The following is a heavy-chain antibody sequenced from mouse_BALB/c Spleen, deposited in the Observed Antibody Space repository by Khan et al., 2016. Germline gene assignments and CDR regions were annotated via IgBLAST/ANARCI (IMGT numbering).Heavy chain of an antibody. Sequence: VQLQQSGAELVRPGHSVKFSCTLSGFNIKDYFIHWVKQRPEQGLEWIGWIDPENGDTEYAPKFQGKATMTVDTSSNTANLQLSSLTSEDTADYYCNAGGNYVVDYAMDYWGQGTSVTVSS. CDR3: NAGGNYVVDYAMDY. CDR2: IDPENGDT. V-gene: IGHV14-4*02. D-gene: IGHD2-1*01. CDR1: GFNIKDYF. J-gene: IGHJ4*01.